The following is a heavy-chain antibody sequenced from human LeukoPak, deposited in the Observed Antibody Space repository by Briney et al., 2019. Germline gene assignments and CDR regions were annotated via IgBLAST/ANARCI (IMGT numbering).Heavy chain of an antibody. CDR2: IKSDGST. D-gene: IGHD3-22*01. Sequence: GGSLRLSCAASGFTFSSYWMHWVRQAPGKGLVWVSRIKSDGSTRYADSVKGRFTVSRDNAKNTVSLQMNSLRAEDTGVYYCARAPSEIGGYYPEYFRHWGQGTLVTVSS. CDR3: ARAPSEIGGYYPEYFRH. J-gene: IGHJ1*01. V-gene: IGHV3-74*01. CDR1: GFTFSSYW.